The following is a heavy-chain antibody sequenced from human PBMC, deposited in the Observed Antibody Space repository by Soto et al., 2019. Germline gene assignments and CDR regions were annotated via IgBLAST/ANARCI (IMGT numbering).Heavy chain of an antibody. CDR1: GYTFTTYA. Sequence: QVQLVQSGAEVKKPGASVKVSCKASGYTFTTYALHWVRQAPGQRPEWMGWINPASGHTKYSKKFQDRVTITRDTSASTGYMELSSLRFEDTAVYYCGRSVVGATGEILYNAMDVWGQTTTVTVSS. J-gene: IGHJ6*02. CDR2: INPASGHT. CDR3: GRSVVGATGEILYNAMDV. V-gene: IGHV1-3*01. D-gene: IGHD1-26*01.